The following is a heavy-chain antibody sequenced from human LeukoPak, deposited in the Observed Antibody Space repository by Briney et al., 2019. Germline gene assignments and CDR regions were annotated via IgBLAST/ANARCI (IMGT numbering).Heavy chain of an antibody. D-gene: IGHD6-13*01. V-gene: IGHV3-48*02. CDR2: ISSSSTTI. CDR3: ARARIRSSWYFDY. Sequence: GGSLRLSCAASGFTFSSYSLSWVRQAPRKGLEWVSYISSSSTTIYYADSVKGRFTISRDNAKNSLYLQMNSLRDEDTAVYYCARARIRSSWYFDYWGQGTLFTVSS. CDR1: GFTFSSYS. J-gene: IGHJ4*02.